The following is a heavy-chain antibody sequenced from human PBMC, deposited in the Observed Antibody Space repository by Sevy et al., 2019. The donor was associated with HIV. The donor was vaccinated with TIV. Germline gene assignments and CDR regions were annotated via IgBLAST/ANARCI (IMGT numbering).Heavy chain of an antibody. D-gene: IGHD5-12*01. CDR1: GFTFSSYA. V-gene: IGHV3-23*01. Sequence: GGSLRLSCAASGFTFSSYAMSWVRQAPGKGLEWVSPISGSGGSTYYADSVKGRFTISRDNSKNTLYLQMNSLRAEDTAVYYCAKAKSAMATIFWFDPWGQGTLVTVSS. CDR3: AKAKSAMATIFWFDP. J-gene: IGHJ5*02. CDR2: ISGSGGST.